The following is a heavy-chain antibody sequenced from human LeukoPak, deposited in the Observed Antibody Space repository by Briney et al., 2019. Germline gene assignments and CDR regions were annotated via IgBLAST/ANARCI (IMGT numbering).Heavy chain of an antibody. CDR1: GGSISSSSYY. Sequence: SETLSLTCTVSGGSISSSSYYWGWIRQPPGKGLEWIGSIYYSGSTYYNPSLKSRVTISVDTSKNQFSLKLSSVTAADTAVYYCVGQSVEGGWFDPWGQGTLVTVSS. J-gene: IGHJ5*02. D-gene: IGHD3-10*01. CDR2: IYYSGST. CDR3: VGQSVEGGWFDP. V-gene: IGHV4-39*07.